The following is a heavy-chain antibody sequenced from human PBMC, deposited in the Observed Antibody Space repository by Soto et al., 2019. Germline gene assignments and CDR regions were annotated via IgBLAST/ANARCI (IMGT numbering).Heavy chain of an antibody. CDR2: IVTAGDT. Sequence: EVQLVESGGGLVQPGGSLRLSCAASGFTFSSYDMHWVRQATGKGLEWVSAIVTAGDTYYPGSVKGRFTISRENAKNSLYLQRNSLRAGDTAVYYCARRAGDYYDGMDVWGQGTTVTVSS. V-gene: IGHV3-13*01. J-gene: IGHJ6*02. CDR3: ARRAGDYYDGMDV. CDR1: GFTFSSYD.